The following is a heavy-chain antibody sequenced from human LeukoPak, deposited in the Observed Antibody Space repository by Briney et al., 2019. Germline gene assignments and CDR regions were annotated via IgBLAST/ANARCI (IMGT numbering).Heavy chain of an antibody. CDR2: INHSGST. J-gene: IGHJ4*02. D-gene: IGHD3-10*01. CDR3: ARGADRGPFDY. CDR1: GGSFSGYY. V-gene: IGHV4-34*01. Sequence: PSETLSLTCAVYGGSFSGYYWSWIRQPPGKGLEWIGEINHSGSTNYNPSLKGRVTISVDTSKNQFSLKLSSVTAAGTAVYYCARGADRGPFDYWGQGTLVTVST.